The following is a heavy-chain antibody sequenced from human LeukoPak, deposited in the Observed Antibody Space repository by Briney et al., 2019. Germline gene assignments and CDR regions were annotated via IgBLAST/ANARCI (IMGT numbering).Heavy chain of an antibody. Sequence: SEALSLTCTVSGGSISSGDYYWSWIRQPPGKGLEWIGYIYYSGSTYYNPSLKSRVTISVDTSKNQFSLKLSSVTAADTAVYYCARSYGDWNWYFDLWGRGTLVTVSS. CDR2: IYYSGST. V-gene: IGHV4-30-4*01. J-gene: IGHJ2*01. CDR3: ARSYGDWNWYFDL. CDR1: GGSISSGDYY. D-gene: IGHD4-17*01.